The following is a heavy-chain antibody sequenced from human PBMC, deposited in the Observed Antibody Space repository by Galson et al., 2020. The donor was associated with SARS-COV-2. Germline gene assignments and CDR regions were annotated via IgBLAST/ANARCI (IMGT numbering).Heavy chain of an antibody. V-gene: IGHV4-61*01. J-gene: IGHJ4*02. D-gene: IGHD5-12*01. CDR3: ARGEVATILGGSFDS. CDR1: GVSVSSSTYY. Sequence: SETLSLTCTVSGVSVSSSTYYWSWIRQPPGKGLEWIGNLYYSGSTNYSPSLKSRVTISVDTSKNQFSLKLTSVTAADTAVYYCARGEVATILGGSFDSWGQGTLVTVSS. CDR2: LYYSGST.